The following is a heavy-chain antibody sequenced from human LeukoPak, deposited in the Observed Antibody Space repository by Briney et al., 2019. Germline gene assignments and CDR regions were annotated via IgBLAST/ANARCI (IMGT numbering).Heavy chain of an antibody. D-gene: IGHD3-22*01. CDR2: ISSSSSYI. Sequence: GGSLRLSCAASGFTFSSYSMNWVRQAPGKGLEWVSSISSSSSYICYADSVKGRFTISRDNAKNSLYLQMNSLRAEDTAVYYCARDWKETYYYDSSGYFDYYYYGMDVWGQGTTVTVSS. J-gene: IGHJ6*02. CDR1: GFTFSSYS. CDR3: ARDWKETYYYDSSGYFDYYYYGMDV. V-gene: IGHV3-21*01.